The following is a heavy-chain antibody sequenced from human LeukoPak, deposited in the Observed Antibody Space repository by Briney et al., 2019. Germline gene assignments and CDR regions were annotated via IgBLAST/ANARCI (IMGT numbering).Heavy chain of an antibody. V-gene: IGHV3-48*03. CDR1: GFTFSSSE. CDR2: INSNGDFK. J-gene: IGHJ4*02. CDR3: ARVWSSGYYLFDY. Sequence: GGSLRLSCTASGFTFSSSEMNWVRQAPGKGLEWVSYINSNGDFKYYTDSVKGRFTISRDNAKNSLYLQMNSLRAEDTALYYCARVWSSGYYLFDYWGQGTLVTVSS. D-gene: IGHD3-22*01.